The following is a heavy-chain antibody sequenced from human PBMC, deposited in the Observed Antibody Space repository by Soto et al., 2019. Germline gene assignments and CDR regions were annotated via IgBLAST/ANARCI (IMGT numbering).Heavy chain of an antibody. CDR3: AKDRVATATPAGGMDV. J-gene: IGHJ6*02. CDR2: ISYDGSNK. Sequence: QVQLVESGGGVVQPGRSLRLFCAASGFTFSSYGMHWVRQAPGKGLEWVAVISYDGSNKYYADSVKGRFTISRDNSKNTLYLQMNSLRAEDTAVYYCAKDRVATATPAGGMDVWGQGTTVTVSS. D-gene: IGHD5-12*01. CDR1: GFTFSSYG. V-gene: IGHV3-30*18.